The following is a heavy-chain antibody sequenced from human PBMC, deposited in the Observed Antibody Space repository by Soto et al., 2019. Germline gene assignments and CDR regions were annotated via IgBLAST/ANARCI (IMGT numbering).Heavy chain of an antibody. V-gene: IGHV3-66*01. CDR2: IYSGGST. Sequence: GGSLRLSCAASGFTVSSNYMSWVRQAPGKGLEWVSVIYSGGSTYYADSVKGRFTISRDNSKNTLYLQMNSLRAEDTAVYYCAREYYDILTGSYDYWGQGTLVTVSS. CDR3: AREYYDILTGSYDY. CDR1: GFTVSSNY. D-gene: IGHD3-9*01. J-gene: IGHJ4*02.